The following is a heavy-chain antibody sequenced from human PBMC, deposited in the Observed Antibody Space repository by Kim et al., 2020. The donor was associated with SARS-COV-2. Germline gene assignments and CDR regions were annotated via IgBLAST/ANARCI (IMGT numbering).Heavy chain of an antibody. CDR3: AKRAPGPYSWNDFGTLPYYFDY. D-gene: IGHD1-20*01. V-gene: IGHV3-23*01. CDR2: ISGSGGST. J-gene: IGHJ4*02. CDR1: GFTFSSYA. Sequence: GGSLRLSCAASGFTFSSYAMSWVRQAPGKGLEWVSAISGSGGSTYYADSVKGRFTISRDNSKNTLYLQMNSLRAEDTAVYYCAKRAPGPYSWNDFGTLPYYFDYWGQGTLVTVSS.